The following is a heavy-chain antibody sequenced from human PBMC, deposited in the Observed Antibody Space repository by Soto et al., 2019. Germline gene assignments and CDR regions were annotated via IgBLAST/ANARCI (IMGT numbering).Heavy chain of an antibody. Sequence: QVQLVQSGAEVKKPGSSVKVSCKASGGTFSSYAISWVRQAPGQGLEWMGGIIHILGTANYAQEFQGRVTITADESTSTADMELSSLRSEDTAVYYCARPQGWQWRLSSLGQETLVTVSS. CDR3: ARPQGWQWRLSS. CDR1: GGTFSSYA. V-gene: IGHV1-69*01. CDR2: IIHILGTA. D-gene: IGHD6-19*01. J-gene: IGHJ5*02.